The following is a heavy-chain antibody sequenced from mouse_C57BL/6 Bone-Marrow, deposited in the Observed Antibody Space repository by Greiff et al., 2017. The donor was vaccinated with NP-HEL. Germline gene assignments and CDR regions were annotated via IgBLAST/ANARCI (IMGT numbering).Heavy chain of an antibody. CDR1: GFTFSDYG. CDR3: ARRYRGLYYYAMDY. V-gene: IGHV5-17*01. CDR2: ISSGSSTI. J-gene: IGHJ4*01. Sequence: EVQGVESGGGLVKPGGSLKLSCAASGFTFSDYGMHWVRQAPEKGLEWVAYISSGSSTIYYADTVKGRFTISRDNAKNTLILQMTSLRSEDTAMYYCARRYRGLYYYAMDYWGQGTSVTVSS. D-gene: IGHD2-12*01.